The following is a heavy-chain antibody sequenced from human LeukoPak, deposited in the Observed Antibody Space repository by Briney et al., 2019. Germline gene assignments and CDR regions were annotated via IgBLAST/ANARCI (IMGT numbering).Heavy chain of an antibody. D-gene: IGHD3-10*01. CDR2: IYYSGSI. V-gene: IGHV4-59*01. CDR3: ARGHSSGNYFYY. CDR1: GGSINNYY. J-gene: IGHJ4*02. Sequence: SETLSLTCTVSGGSINNYYWSWIRQPPGKGLEWIGYIYYSGSINYNPSLKSRVTISVDTSKNQFSLKLSSVTAADTAAYYCARGHSSGNYFYYWGQGTLVTVSS.